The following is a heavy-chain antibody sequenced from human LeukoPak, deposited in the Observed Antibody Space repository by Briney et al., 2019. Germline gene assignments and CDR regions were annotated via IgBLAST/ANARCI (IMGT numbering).Heavy chain of an antibody. CDR2: INWNGGST. CDR3: ARDYYYDSSGYYLAGAFDI. D-gene: IGHD3-22*01. Sequence: PGGSLRLSCAASGFTFDDYGMSWVRQAPGKGLEWVSGINWNGGSTGYADSVKGRFTISRDNAKNSPYLQMNSLRAEDTALYYCARDYYYDSSGYYLAGAFDIWGQGTMVTVSS. CDR1: GFTFDDYG. V-gene: IGHV3-20*04. J-gene: IGHJ3*02.